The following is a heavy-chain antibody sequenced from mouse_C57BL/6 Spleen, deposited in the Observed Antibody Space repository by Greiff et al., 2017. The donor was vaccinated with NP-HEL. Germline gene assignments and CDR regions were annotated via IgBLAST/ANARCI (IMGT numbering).Heavy chain of an antibody. V-gene: IGHV1-54*01. CDR2: INPGSGGT. Sequence: LVESGAELVRPGTSVKVSCKASGYAFTNYLIEWVKQRPGQGLEWIGVINPGSGGTNYNEKFKGKATLTADKSSSTAYMQLSSLTSEDSAVYFCARDGFYCNLPWYFDVWGTGTTVTVSS. CDR1: GYAFTNYL. D-gene: IGHD2-1*01. J-gene: IGHJ1*03. CDR3: ARDGFYCNLPWYFDV.